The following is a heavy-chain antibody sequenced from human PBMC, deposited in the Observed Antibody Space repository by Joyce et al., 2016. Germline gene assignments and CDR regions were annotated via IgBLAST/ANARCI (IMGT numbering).Heavy chain of an antibody. J-gene: IGHJ4*02. CDR1: GFTFNSYA. CDR3: AKDGLTTVTYDY. Sequence: EVQLVEPGGALVQPGGSLRLSCSASGFTFNSYALHWVRQAPGKKLEYVASISGDGDNTHYSDSVKGRFTIARDNSKNKLYLQMSGLRVEDTALYYCAKDGLTTVTYDYWGQGTLVTVSS. D-gene: IGHD4-17*01. V-gene: IGHV3-64D*06. CDR2: ISGDGDNT.